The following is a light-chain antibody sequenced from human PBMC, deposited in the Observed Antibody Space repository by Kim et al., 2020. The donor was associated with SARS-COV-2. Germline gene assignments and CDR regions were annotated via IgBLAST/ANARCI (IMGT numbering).Light chain of an antibody. CDR1: SNNVGNQG. Sequence: QTATLTCTGKSNNVGNQGAAWLQQHQSHPTKHLSYRNNNRPSGISERFSASRSGNTASLTITGLQPEDEADYYCSAWDSSLNAWVFGGGTKLTVL. CDR3: SAWDSSLNAWV. CDR2: RNN. J-gene: IGLJ3*02. V-gene: IGLV10-54*01.